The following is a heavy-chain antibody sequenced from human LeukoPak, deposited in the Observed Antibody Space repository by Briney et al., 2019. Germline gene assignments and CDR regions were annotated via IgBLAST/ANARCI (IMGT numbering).Heavy chain of an antibody. J-gene: IGHJ5*02. CDR1: GFTFSSCG. D-gene: IGHD3-10*01. V-gene: IGHV3-21*01. Sequence: GGTLRLSCTASGFTFSSCGMNWVRHAPAKGLERVSAISSSCSTIYYADSVKGRFSISRDNAKNSLYLQMNSLRAEDAAVYDCARAAMVRRNNWFDRWVEGALVSVRS. CDR2: ISSSCSTI. CDR3: ARAAMVRRNNWFDR.